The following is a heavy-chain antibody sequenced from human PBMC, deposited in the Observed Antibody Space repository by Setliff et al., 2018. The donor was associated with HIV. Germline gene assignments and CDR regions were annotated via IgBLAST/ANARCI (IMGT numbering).Heavy chain of an antibody. J-gene: IGHJ4*02. CDR3: ASGIGY. V-gene: IGHV4-38-2*02. CDR2: IYHSGST. CDR1: GYSISSGYY. D-gene: IGHD2-15*01. Sequence: KTSETLSLTCTVSGYSISSGYYWGWIRQPPGKGLEWIGSIYHSGSTYYNPSLKSRVTISVDTSKNQFSLKLSSVTAADTAVYYCASGIGYWGQGTLVTVSS.